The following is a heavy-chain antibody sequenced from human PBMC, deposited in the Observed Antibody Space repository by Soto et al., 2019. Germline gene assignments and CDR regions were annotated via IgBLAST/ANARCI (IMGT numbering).Heavy chain of an antibody. CDR2: IKSKTDGGTT. V-gene: IGHV3-15*01. Sequence: GGSLRLSCAASGFTFSNAWMSWVRQAPGKGLEWVGRIKSKTDGGTTDYAAPVKGRFTISRDDSKNTLYLQMNSLKTEDTAVYYCTRSEPAAMLDAFDIWGQGTMVTVSS. J-gene: IGHJ3*02. CDR3: TRSEPAAMLDAFDI. CDR1: GFTFSNAW. D-gene: IGHD2-2*01.